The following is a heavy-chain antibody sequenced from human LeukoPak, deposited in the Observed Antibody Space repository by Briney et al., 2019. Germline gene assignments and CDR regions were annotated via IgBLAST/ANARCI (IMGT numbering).Heavy chain of an antibody. D-gene: IGHD1-26*01. J-gene: IGHJ5*02. Sequence: SETLSLTCTVSGGSISFYYWTWIRQPAGKGLEWIGHIYATGSTTYNPSLKSRVTMSVDTSKNQFSLKLNSVTAADTAVYYCARVGSVGATLSWGQGTLVTVSS. CDR3: ARVGSVGATLS. CDR2: IYATGST. V-gene: IGHV4-4*07. CDR1: GGSISFYY.